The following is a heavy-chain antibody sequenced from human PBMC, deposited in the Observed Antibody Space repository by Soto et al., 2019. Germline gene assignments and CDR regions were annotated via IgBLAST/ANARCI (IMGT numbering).Heavy chain of an antibody. Sequence: EVQLLESGGGLVQPGGSLRLSCAASGFTFSSYAMSWVRQAPGKGLEWVSASSGSGGSTYYSDSVKGRYTISKDNTTNSLYLRMNSLRAEDTAVYYWAKGILDNSSEGFDYWGQGSLVTFYS. CDR3: AKGILDNSSEGFDY. D-gene: IGHD1-1*01. V-gene: IGHV3-23*01. CDR1: GFTFSSYA. J-gene: IGHJ4*02. CDR2: SSGSGGST.